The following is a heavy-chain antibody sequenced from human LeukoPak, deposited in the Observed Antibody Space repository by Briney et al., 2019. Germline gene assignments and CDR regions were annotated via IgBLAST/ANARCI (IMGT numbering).Heavy chain of an antibody. Sequence: RSLRLSXXASGFTXSSYGMHWVRQAPGKGLEWVAVIWYDGSNKYYADSVKGRFTISRDNSKNTLYLQMNSLRAEDTAVYYCAREGTIFGVVHYYYGMDVWGQGTTVTVSS. CDR2: IWYDGSNK. V-gene: IGHV3-33*01. D-gene: IGHD3-3*01. J-gene: IGHJ6*02. CDR3: AREGTIFGVVHYYYGMDV. CDR1: GFTXSSYG.